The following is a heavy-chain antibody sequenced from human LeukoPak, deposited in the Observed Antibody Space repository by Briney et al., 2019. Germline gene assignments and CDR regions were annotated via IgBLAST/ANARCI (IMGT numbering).Heavy chain of an antibody. D-gene: IGHD3-22*01. V-gene: IGHV3-7*01. CDR1: GFTFRSYW. J-gene: IGHJ4*02. Sequence: GESLRLSCAASGFTFRSYWMSWVRQAPGKGLEWVANIKQDGTEKYYVDSVKGRFTISRDNAKNSLYLEMNGLRAEDTAVYYCARDEVYSSGWQYFNYWGQGTLVTVSS. CDR2: IKQDGTEK. CDR3: ARDEVYSSGWQYFNY.